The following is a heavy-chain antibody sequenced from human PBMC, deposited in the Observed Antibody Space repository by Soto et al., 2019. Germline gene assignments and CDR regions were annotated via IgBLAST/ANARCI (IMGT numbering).Heavy chain of an antibody. D-gene: IGHD6-13*01. Sequence: ASVKVCCKASGYTFTGYYMHWVRQAPGQGLEWMGWINPNSGGTNYAQKFQGRVTMTRDTSISTAYMELSRLRSDDTAVYYCARRTKIAAAGYYYYGMDVWGQGTTVTVSS. CDR3: ARRTKIAAAGYYYYGMDV. V-gene: IGHV1-2*02. CDR2: INPNSGGT. CDR1: GYTFTGYY. J-gene: IGHJ6*02.